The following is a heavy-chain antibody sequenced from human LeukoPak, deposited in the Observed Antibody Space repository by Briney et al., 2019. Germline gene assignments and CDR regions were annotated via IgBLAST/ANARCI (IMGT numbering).Heavy chain of an antibody. V-gene: IGHV4-34*01. Sequence: SETLSLTCALYGGSSSVYYWSWIRQPPGKGLEWIGEINHSGSTNYNPSPKSRVTISVDTSKNQFSLKLSSVTAADTAVYYCARAHDYGDHNAYYYYMDVWGKGTTVTVSS. CDR2: INHSGST. CDR1: GGSSSVYY. D-gene: IGHD4-17*01. CDR3: ARAHDYGDHNAYYYYMDV. J-gene: IGHJ6*03.